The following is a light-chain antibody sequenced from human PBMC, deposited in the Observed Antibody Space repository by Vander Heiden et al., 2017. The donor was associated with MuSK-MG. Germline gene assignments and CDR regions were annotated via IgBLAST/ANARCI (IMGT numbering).Light chain of an antibody. CDR2: DAS. CDR3: QKHSNWPPIT. V-gene: IGKV3-11*01. CDR1: QSVSRY. Sequence: EIVLTQSPATLSLSPGERATLSCRASQSVSRYLAWYQQKPGQAPRLLIYDASNRDTGIPARFSGSGSGTDFTLTISSREPEDFAVYYCQKHSNWPPITFGQGTQVEIK. J-gene: IGKJ5*01.